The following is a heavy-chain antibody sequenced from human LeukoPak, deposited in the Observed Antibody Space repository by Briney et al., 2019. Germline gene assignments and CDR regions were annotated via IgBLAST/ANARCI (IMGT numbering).Heavy chain of an antibody. V-gene: IGHV1-69*13. CDR3: ARDPVATPNPGDTWFDP. Sequence: ASVKVSCKASGGTFSSYAISWVRQAPGQGLEWMGGIIPIFGTANYAQKFQGRVTITADESTSTAYMELSSLRSENTAVYYCARDPVATPNPGDTWFDPWGQGTLVTVSS. CDR1: GGTFSSYA. CDR2: IIPIFGTA. J-gene: IGHJ5*02. D-gene: IGHD5-12*01.